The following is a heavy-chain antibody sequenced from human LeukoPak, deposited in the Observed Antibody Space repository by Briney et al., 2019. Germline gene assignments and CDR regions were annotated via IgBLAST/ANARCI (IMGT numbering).Heavy chain of an antibody. V-gene: IGHV3-20*04. CDR3: ARTYSSGWYNWFDP. J-gene: IGHJ5*02. Sequence: RPGGSLRLSCAASGFTFNDYGMSWVRQAPGKGLEWVSGINWNGGSTGYADSVQGRFTISRDNAKNSLYLQMKSLRAEDTALYYCARTYSSGWYNWFDPWGQGTLVTVSS. D-gene: IGHD6-19*01. CDR2: INWNGGST. CDR1: GFTFNDYG.